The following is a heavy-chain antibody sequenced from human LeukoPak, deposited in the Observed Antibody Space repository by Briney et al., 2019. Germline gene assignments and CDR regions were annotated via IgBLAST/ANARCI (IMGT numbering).Heavy chain of an antibody. J-gene: IGHJ4*02. CDR3: ARDYGSQHPIDY. D-gene: IGHD1-1*01. V-gene: IGHV1-2*02. CDR1: GYTFTGYY. CDR2: INPNSGGT. Sequence: ASAKVSCKASGYTFTGYYMHWVRQAPGQGLEWMGWINPNSGGTNYAQKFQGRVTMTRDTSISTAYMELSRLRSDDTAVYYCARDYGSQHPIDYWGQGTLVTVSS.